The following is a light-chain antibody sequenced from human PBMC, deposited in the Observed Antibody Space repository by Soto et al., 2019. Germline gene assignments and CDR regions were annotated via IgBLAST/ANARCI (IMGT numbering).Light chain of an antibody. Sequence: EIVLTQSPGTLSLSPGDRATLSCRASQSVSTNYLAWYQQSLGQAPRLLIYGASSRATGIPDRFSGNGSGTDFTLTITRLEPEDFAVYYCQQYGSSPPTFGQGTKVEVK. V-gene: IGKV3-20*01. CDR2: GAS. J-gene: IGKJ1*01. CDR3: QQYGSSPPT. CDR1: QSVSTNY.